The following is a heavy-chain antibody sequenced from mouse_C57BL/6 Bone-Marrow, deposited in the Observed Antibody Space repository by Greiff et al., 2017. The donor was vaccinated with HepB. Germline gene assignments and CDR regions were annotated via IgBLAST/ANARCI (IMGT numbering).Heavy chain of an antibody. J-gene: IGHJ2*01. CDR1: GYSITSGYY. V-gene: IGHV3-6*01. Sequence: EVQLVESGPGLVKPSQSLSLTCSVTGYSITSGYYWNWIRQFPGNKLEWMGYISYDGSNNYNPSLKNRISITRDTSKNQFFLKLNSVTTEDTATYYGARGEIYYDYDFDYWGQGTTLTVSS. CDR3: ARGEIYYDYDFDY. CDR2: ISYDGSN. D-gene: IGHD2-4*01.